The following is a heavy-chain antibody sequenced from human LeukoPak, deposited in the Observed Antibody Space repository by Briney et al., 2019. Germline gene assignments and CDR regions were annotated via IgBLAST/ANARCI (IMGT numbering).Heavy chain of an antibody. J-gene: IGHJ4*02. CDR1: GFTFSSYW. D-gene: IGHD4-17*01. CDR2: IKQDGSAK. Sequence: AGGSLRLSCAASGFTFSSYWMSWVRQAPGKGLEWVANIKQDGSAKNYGDSVKGRFTISRDNAKNSLFLQMNSLRAEDTAVYYCARGSYGDYDYWGQGTLVTVSS. V-gene: IGHV3-7*01. CDR3: ARGSYGDYDY.